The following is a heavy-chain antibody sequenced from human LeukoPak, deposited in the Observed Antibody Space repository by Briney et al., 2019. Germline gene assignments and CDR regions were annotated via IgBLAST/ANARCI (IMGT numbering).Heavy chain of an antibody. CDR1: GFTFSSYG. D-gene: IGHD6-19*01. Sequence: GRSLRLSCAASGFTFSSYGMHWVRQAPGKGLEWVAVISYDGSNKYYADSVKGRFTISRDNSKNTLYLQMNSLRAEDTAVYYCAKEIGAVRGFDYWGQGTLVTVSS. J-gene: IGHJ4*02. CDR2: ISYDGSNK. CDR3: AKEIGAVRGFDY. V-gene: IGHV3-30*18.